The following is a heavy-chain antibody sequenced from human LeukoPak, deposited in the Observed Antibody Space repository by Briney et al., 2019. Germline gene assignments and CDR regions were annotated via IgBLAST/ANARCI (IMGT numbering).Heavy chain of an antibody. J-gene: IGHJ4*02. Sequence: PGGSLRLSCVASGFSFSSHAMHWVRQAPGKGLEYVSAISNNGGNTYYASSVKGKFTISRDNSKNTLYLQMGSLRAEDMAVYYCARDSSLGMDWGQGTLVTVSS. D-gene: IGHD1-26*01. CDR2: ISNNGGNT. CDR1: GFSFSSHA. V-gene: IGHV3-64*01. CDR3: ARDSSLGMD.